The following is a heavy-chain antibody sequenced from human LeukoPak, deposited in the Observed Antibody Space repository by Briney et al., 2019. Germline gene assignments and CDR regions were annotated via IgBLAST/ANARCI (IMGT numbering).Heavy chain of an antibody. CDR3: AKDPPGYYDSSGYA. V-gene: IGHV3-23*01. J-gene: IGHJ5*02. D-gene: IGHD3-22*01. CDR2: ISGSGGST. Sequence: GGSLRLSCAASGSTFSSYAMSWVRQAPGKGLEWVSAISGSGGSTYYADSVKGRFTISRDNSKNTLYLQMNSLRAEDTAVYYCAKDPPGYYDSSGYAWGQGTLVTVSS. CDR1: GSTFSSYA.